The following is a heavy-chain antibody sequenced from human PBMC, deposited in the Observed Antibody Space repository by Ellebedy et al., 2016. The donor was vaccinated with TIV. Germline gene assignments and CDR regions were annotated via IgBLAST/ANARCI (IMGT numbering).Heavy chain of an antibody. CDR3: ARQSGCSSTSCYEGYWFNP. D-gene: IGHD2-2*01. V-gene: IGHV4-39*01. Sequence: SETLSLXCTVSGGSISSSSYYWGWIRQPPGKGLEWIGSIYYSGSTYYNPSLKSRVTISVDTSKNQFSLKLSSVTAADTAVYYCARQSGCSSTSCYEGYWFNPWGQGTLVTVSS. J-gene: IGHJ5*02. CDR1: GGSISSSSYY. CDR2: IYYSGST.